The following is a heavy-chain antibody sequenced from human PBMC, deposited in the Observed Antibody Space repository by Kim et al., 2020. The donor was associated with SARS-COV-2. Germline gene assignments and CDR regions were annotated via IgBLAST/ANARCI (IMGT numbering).Heavy chain of an antibody. D-gene: IGHD3-3*01. CDR3: AKDQTTYYDFWSGYWDAFDI. CDR1: GFTFSSYA. CDR2: ISGSGGST. V-gene: IGHV3-23*01. J-gene: IGHJ3*02. Sequence: GGSLRLSCAASGFTFSSYAMSWVRQAPGKGLEWVSAISGSGGSTYYADSVKGRFTISRDNSKNTLYLQMNSLRAEDTAVYYCAKDQTTYYDFWSGYWDAFDIWGQGTMVTVSS.